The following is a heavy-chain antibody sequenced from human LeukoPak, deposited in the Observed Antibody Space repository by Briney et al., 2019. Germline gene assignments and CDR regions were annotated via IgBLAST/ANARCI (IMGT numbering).Heavy chain of an antibody. V-gene: IGHV3-21*01. D-gene: IGHD4-17*01. J-gene: IGHJ4*02. CDR1: GFTFSGSA. Sequence: GGSLKLSCAAPGFTFSGSAMHWVRQAPGKGLEWVSIISSGSSAIFSADALKGRFTISRDDAKNLLYLDMNSLRAEDTAVYYCARGHTAVTRHFDFWGQGTLVTVSS. CDR2: ISSGSSAI. CDR3: ARGHTAVTRHFDF.